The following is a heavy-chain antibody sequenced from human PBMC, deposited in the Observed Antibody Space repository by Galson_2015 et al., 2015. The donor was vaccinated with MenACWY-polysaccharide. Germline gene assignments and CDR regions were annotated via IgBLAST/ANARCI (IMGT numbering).Heavy chain of an antibody. Sequence: SLRLSCAASGFVFNNYWMSWIRQSPGKGLERVANIKHDGSETYYLDSVKGRFVVSRDNARNSLYLQMSSLRAEDTAVYYCVRDWGCGRAACYYLDFWGQGTLGTVSS. D-gene: IGHD3-16*01. CDR3: VRDWGCGRAACYYLDF. J-gene: IGHJ4*02. CDR1: GFVFNNYW. CDR2: IKHDGSET. V-gene: IGHV3-7*01.